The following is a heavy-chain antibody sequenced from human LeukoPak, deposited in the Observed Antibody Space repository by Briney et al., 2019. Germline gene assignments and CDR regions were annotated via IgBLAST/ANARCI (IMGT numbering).Heavy chain of an antibody. D-gene: IGHD3-3*01. V-gene: IGHV1-46*01. J-gene: IGHJ5*02. Sequence: ASVKVSCKASGYTFTSYYMHWVRQAPGQGLEWMGIINPSGGSTSYAQKFQGRVTMTRDTSTSTVYMELSSLRSEDTAVYYCAGDARNYDFWSGYYLGNWFDPWGQGTLVTVSS. CDR1: GYTFTSYY. CDR2: INPSGGST. CDR3: AGDARNYDFWSGYYLGNWFDP.